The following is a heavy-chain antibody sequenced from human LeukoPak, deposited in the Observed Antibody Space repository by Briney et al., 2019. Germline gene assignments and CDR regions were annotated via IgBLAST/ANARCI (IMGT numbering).Heavy chain of an antibody. D-gene: IGHD5-18*01. J-gene: IGHJ4*02. CDR3: ARYSYGPRFSFDY. CDR2: IYYSGST. CDR1: GGSISSYY. Sequence: PSETLSLTCTVSGGSISSYYWSWIRQPPGKGLEWIGYIYYSGSTNYNPSLKSRVTISVDTSKNQFSLKPSSVTAADTAVYYCARYSYGPRFSFDYWGQGTLVTVSS. V-gene: IGHV4-59*01.